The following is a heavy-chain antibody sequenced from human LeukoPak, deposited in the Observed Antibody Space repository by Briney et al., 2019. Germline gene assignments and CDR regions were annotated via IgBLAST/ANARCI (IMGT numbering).Heavy chain of an antibody. Sequence: GSLRLSCAASGFTVSSNYMSWVRQAPGKGLEWIGEINHSGSTNYNPSLKSRVTISVDTSKNQFSLKLSSVTAADTAVYYCASNIAVAGNFDYWGQGTLVTVSS. J-gene: IGHJ4*02. CDR2: INHSGST. D-gene: IGHD6-19*01. V-gene: IGHV4-34*01. CDR1: GFTVSSNY. CDR3: ASNIAVAGNFDY.